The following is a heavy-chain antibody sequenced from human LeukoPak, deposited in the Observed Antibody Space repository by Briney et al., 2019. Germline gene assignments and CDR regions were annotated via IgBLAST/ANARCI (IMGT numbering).Heavy chain of an antibody. CDR3: ARGYSRAAFDI. CDR1: GFTFDDYA. D-gene: IGHD2-15*01. CDR2: ISWNSGSI. V-gene: IGHV3-9*01. Sequence: GRSLRLSCAASGFTFDDYAMHWVRQAPGKGLEWVSGISWNSGSIGYADSVKGRFTVSRDNAKKSLLLQMNSLRAEDTALYYCARGYSRAAFDIWGQGTMVTVSS. J-gene: IGHJ3*02.